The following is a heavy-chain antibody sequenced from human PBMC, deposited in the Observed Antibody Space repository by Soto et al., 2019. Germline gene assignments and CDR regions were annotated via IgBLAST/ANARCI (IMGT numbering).Heavy chain of an antibody. J-gene: IGHJ4*02. Sequence: GGSLRLSCAASGFTVTSNYMSWVRQAPGKGLEWVSVIYGGGSTNYADSVKARFTISRDKSKNSLYLQMNSLRAEDTAVYYCAKGSYADFLDYWGRGTLVTVSS. D-gene: IGHD4-17*01. CDR3: AKGSYADFLDY. V-gene: IGHV3-66*01. CDR2: IYGGGST. CDR1: GFTVTSNY.